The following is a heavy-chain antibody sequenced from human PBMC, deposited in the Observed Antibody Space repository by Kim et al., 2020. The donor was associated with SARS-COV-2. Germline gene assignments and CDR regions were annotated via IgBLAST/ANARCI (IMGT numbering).Heavy chain of an antibody. Sequence: GGSLRLSCAASGFTFSSYGMHWVRQAPGKGLEWVAVIWYDGSNKYYADSVKGRFTISRDNSKNTLYLQMNSLRAEDTAVYYCAGDGIYGFGEPRFDYWGQGTLVTVSS. J-gene: IGHJ4*02. V-gene: IGHV3-33*01. CDR1: GFTFSSYG. CDR3: AGDGIYGFGEPRFDY. CDR2: IWYDGSNK. D-gene: IGHD3-10*01.